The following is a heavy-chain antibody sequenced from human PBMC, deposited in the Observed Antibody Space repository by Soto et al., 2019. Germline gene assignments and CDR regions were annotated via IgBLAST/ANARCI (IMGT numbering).Heavy chain of an antibody. CDR2: ISYDGSNK. Sequence: LRLSCAASGFTFSSCGMHWVRQAPGKGLEWVAVISYDGSNKYYADSVKGRFTISRDNSKNTLSLQMDSLRVEDTAVYYCAKDLALPRLAAVGSFDYWGQGTLVTVSS. CDR1: GFTFSSCG. D-gene: IGHD6-13*01. CDR3: AKDLALPRLAAVGSFDY. J-gene: IGHJ4*02. V-gene: IGHV3-30*18.